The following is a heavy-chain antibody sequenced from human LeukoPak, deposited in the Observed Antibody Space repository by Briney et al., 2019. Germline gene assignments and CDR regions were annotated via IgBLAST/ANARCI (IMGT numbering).Heavy chain of an antibody. CDR1: GLRFSASA. J-gene: IGHJ4*02. D-gene: IGHD6-6*01. Sequence: GGSLKLSCAAAGLRFSASAMHWVRQASGKGLEWVGHIRGKTYNYATAYAASVKGRFTISRDDSKDMAYLQMNSPKTEDTAVYYCTGSSSGYWGQGTLVTVSS. CDR3: TGSSSGY. V-gene: IGHV3-73*01. CDR2: IRGKTYNYAT.